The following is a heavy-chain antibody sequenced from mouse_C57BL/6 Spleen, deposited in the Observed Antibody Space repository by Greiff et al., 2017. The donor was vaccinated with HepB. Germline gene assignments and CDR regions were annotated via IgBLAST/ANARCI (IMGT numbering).Heavy chain of an antibody. D-gene: IGHD1-1*01. CDR1: GYTFTSYG. Sequence: QVQLQQSGAELARPGASVKLSCKASGYTFTSYGISWVKQRTGQGLEWIGEIYPRSGNTYYNEKFKGKATLTADKSSSTAYMELRSLTSEDSAVYFCASWPGSSYGGAMDYWGQGTSVTVSS. V-gene: IGHV1-81*01. CDR3: ASWPGSSYGGAMDY. J-gene: IGHJ4*01. CDR2: IYPRSGNT.